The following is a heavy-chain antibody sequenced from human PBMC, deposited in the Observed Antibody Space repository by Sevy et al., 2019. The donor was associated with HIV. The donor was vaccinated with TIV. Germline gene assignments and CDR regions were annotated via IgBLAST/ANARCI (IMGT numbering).Heavy chain of an antibody. CDR3: ARDRGAVAGYYFDY. V-gene: IGHV3-11*01. J-gene: IGHJ4*02. CDR2: ISSTGTIM. CDR1: GFSLSDYY. D-gene: IGHD6-19*01. Sequence: GGSLRLSCSASGFSLSDYYMSWLRQAPGKGLEWLSFISSTGTIMSYVDSVKGRFTISRDNAKNSLYLQMNSLRAEDTAVYHCARDRGAVAGYYFDYWGQGTLVTVSS.